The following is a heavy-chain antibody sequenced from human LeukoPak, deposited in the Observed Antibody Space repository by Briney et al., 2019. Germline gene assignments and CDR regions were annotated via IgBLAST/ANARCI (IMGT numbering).Heavy chain of an antibody. CDR2: IIPIFGTA. V-gene: IGHV1-69*05. Sequence: ASVKVSCKASGGTFSSYAISWVRQAPGQGLEWMGGIIPIFGTANYAQKFQGRVTITTDESTSTAYMELSSLRSEDTAVYYCASKYNWNYLTHYYYYMDVWGKGTTVTVSS. J-gene: IGHJ6*03. CDR3: ASKYNWNYLTHYYYYMDV. D-gene: IGHD1-7*01. CDR1: GGTFSSYA.